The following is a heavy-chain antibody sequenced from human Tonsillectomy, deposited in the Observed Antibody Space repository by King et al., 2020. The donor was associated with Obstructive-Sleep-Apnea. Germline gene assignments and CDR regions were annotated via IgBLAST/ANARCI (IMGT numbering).Heavy chain of an antibody. J-gene: IGHJ6*02. V-gene: IGHV3-33*01. CDR1: GFTFSSYG. Sequence: VQLVESGGGVVQPGRSLRLSCAASGFTFSSYGMHWVRQAPGKGLEWVAVLWSDGSNRYYADSVKGRFTISRDNSKNTLFLQMSGLRGDDTAVYYCARGGVAAYYYSAMDVWGQGTTVTVSS. CDR3: ARGGVAAYYYSAMDV. D-gene: IGHD3-10*01. CDR2: LWSDGSNR.